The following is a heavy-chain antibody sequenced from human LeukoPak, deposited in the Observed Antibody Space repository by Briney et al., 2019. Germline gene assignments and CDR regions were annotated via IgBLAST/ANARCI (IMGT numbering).Heavy chain of an antibody. D-gene: IGHD6-13*01. V-gene: IGHV1-2*02. CDR1: GYTFTGYY. Sequence: ASVKVSCKASGYTFTGYYMRWVRQAPGQGLEWMGWINPNSGGTNYAQKFQGRVTMTRDTSISTAYMELSRLRSDDTAVYYCARDIAAAGTGLDAFDIWGQGTMVTVSS. CDR2: INPNSGGT. CDR3: ARDIAAAGTGLDAFDI. J-gene: IGHJ3*02.